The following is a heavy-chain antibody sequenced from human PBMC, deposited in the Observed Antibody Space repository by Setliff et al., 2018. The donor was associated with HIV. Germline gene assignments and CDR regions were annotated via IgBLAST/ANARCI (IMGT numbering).Heavy chain of an antibody. CDR2: IKQDESEI. Sequence: GGSLRLSCAASEFTFSEYWMTWVRQAPGKGLEWLANIKQDESEIYYVDSVRGRFTVSRDNARNSLYLQMNSLRAEDTAIYYCARGTTGSGWFYDSWGQGVLVTVSS. D-gene: IGHD6-19*01. J-gene: IGHJ4*02. CDR1: EFTFSEYW. V-gene: IGHV3-7*03. CDR3: ARGTTGSGWFYDS.